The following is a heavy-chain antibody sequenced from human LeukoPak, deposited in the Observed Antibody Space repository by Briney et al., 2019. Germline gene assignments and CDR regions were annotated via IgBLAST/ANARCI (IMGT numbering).Heavy chain of an antibody. CDR1: SDSISSTTW. CDR2: INHSGSI. D-gene: IGHD3/OR15-3a*01. CDR3: ALGYHDVWER. J-gene: IGHJ4*02. V-gene: IGHV4-4*02. Sequence: SETLSLTCTVSSDSISSTTWWSWVRQPPGKGLEWIGEINHSGSIYYNPSLKSRVTMSVDRSDNQFSLKLTAMTAADTAVYYCALGYHDVWERWGQGTLVTVSS.